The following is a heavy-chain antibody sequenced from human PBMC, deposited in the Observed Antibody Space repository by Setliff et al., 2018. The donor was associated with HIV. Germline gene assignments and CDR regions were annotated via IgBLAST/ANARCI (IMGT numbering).Heavy chain of an antibody. Sequence: GGSLRLSCVASGFTFSSYGMHWVRQAPGKGLEWVAVIWHDGSNKYYADSVKGRFTISRDNSKNTLYLQMNSLRAEDTAVYYCARDQRYCGGDCYSQPFDYWGQGTLVTVSS. CDR3: ARDQRYCGGDCYSQPFDY. V-gene: IGHV3-33*01. J-gene: IGHJ4*02. CDR2: IWHDGSNK. D-gene: IGHD2-21*02. CDR1: GFTFSSYG.